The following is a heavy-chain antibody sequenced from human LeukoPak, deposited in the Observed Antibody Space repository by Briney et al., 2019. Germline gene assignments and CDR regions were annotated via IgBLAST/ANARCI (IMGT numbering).Heavy chain of an antibody. CDR3: ARDRGYSGSDAFDI. CDR2: IKSDGSST. J-gene: IGHJ3*02. Sequence: PGGSLRLSCAASGFTFSSYWMHWVRQAPGKGLVWVSRIKSDGSSTSYADSVKGRFTITRDNAKNTLYLQMNSLRAEDTAVYYCARDRGYSGSDAFDIWGQGTMVTVSS. V-gene: IGHV3-74*01. CDR1: GFTFSSYW. D-gene: IGHD5-12*01.